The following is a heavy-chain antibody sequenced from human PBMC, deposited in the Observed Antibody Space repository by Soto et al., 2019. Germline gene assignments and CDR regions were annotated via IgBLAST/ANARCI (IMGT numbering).Heavy chain of an antibody. D-gene: IGHD1-7*01. J-gene: IGHJ2*01. CDR2: IYLGDSHT. CDR3: ARHENNVNFLSGDFDL. CDR1: GYSFSTYW. Sequence: PGESLKISCKGSGYSFSTYWIGWVRQMPGKGLEWMGTIYLGDSHTRYSPSFQGQVTISADNSISTAYLQWSSLKASDTAIYYCARHENNVNFLSGDFDLWGRGTLVTVS. V-gene: IGHV5-51*01.